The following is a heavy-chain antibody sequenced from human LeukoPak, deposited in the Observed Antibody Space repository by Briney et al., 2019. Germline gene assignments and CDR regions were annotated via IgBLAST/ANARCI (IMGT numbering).Heavy chain of an antibody. CDR3: AKHLWRDLVRSEEGYYFGY. Sequence: GSLRLSCAASGFTFSDYYMSWIRQAPGKGLEWVSYISGSDTTTYYADSEKGRITISRDNSNNILYLQMNSLRAEDTAVYYCAKHLWRDLVRSEEGYYFGYWGQGTLVTVSS. V-gene: IGHV3-11*01. CDR2: ISGSDTTT. D-gene: IGHD5-12*01. CDR1: GFTFSDYY. J-gene: IGHJ4*02.